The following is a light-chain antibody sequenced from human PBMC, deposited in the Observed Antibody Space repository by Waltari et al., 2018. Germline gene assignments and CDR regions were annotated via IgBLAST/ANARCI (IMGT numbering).Light chain of an antibody. CDR1: QSLFSTSNSKTY. Sequence: DIVMTQSPDFLAVSLGERATINCKSSQSLFSTSNSKTYISWYQQKPGQPPKLLIYWASTRGSGVPDRFSGSGSGTDFTLTISSLQAEDVAVYYCQQYYSIPITFGQGTRLEIK. CDR2: WAS. V-gene: IGKV4-1*01. CDR3: QQYYSIPIT. J-gene: IGKJ5*01.